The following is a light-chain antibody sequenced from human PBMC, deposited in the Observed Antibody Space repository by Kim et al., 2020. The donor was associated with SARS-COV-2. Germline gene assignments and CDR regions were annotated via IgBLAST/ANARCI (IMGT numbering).Light chain of an antibody. CDR1: QSVGRN. Sequence: DIVLTQSPSTLSLSPGERATLSCRASQSVGRNLAWYQQKPGQPPRLLISDASNRATGIPVRFSGSGSATDFTLTISSLEPEDFAVYYCQQFSGWLRSFGQGTKVDIK. V-gene: IGKV3-11*01. CDR3: QQFSGWLRS. J-gene: IGKJ1*01. CDR2: DAS.